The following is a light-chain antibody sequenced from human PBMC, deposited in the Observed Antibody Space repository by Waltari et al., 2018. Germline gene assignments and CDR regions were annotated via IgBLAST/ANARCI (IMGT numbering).Light chain of an antibody. V-gene: IGLV2-11*01. CDR3: CSYAGSYTTSVV. CDR2: DVG. Sequence: QSALTQPRSVSGSPGQSVTIACTGTNSDVGGYKYVSWYQHHPGKAPKLMIYDVGKRPSGVPDRFSGSKSGNTASLTISGLQAEDEGDYYCCSYAGSYTTSVVFGGWTRLTV. CDR1: NSDVGGYKY. J-gene: IGLJ2*01.